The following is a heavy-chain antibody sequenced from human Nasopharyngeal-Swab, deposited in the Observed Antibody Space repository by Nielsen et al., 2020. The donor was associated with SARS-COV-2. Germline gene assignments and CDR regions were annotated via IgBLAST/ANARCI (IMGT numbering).Heavy chain of an antibody. Sequence: VRQAPGKGLELSGEIYHSGSTNYNPSLKRRVTISVDKPKNQLSLKLSSLTAEDTAVYYCAKERLGYCSSTSCYGGERYYYYYMDVWGKGTTVTVSS. CDR2: IYHSGST. D-gene: IGHD2-2*01. V-gene: IGHV4-4*02. J-gene: IGHJ6*03. CDR3: AKERLGYCSSTSCYGGERYYYYYMDV.